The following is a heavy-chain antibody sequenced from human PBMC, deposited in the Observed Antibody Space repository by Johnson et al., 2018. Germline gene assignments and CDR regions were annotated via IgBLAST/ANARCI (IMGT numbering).Heavy chain of an antibody. V-gene: IGHV4-39*07. CDR2: IYHYGST. J-gene: IGHJ3*01. CDR1: GDSISPSKYY. Sequence: QVQLQESGPGLVKPSETLSLTCSVSGDSISPSKYYWSWVRQPPGKGLEWMGSIYHYGSTFYNPSLKSRVTISVGTSKNQFSLELNSVTAADTAVYYCAKHRKLGSGWLDDAFDFWGQGTMVTVS. CDR3: AKHRKLGSGWLDDAFDF. D-gene: IGHD6-19*01.